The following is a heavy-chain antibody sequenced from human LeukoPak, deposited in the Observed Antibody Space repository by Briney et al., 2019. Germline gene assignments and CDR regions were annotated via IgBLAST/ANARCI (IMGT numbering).Heavy chain of an antibody. CDR1: GFTFSSYA. CDR2: ISGSGGST. D-gene: IGHD3-3*01. J-gene: IGHJ4*02. Sequence: GGSLRLPCAASGFTFSSYAMSWVRQAPGKGLEWVSAISGSGGSTYYADSVKGRFTISRDNSKNTLYLQMNSLRAEDTAAYYCAKGRSITIFGVAAGYWGQGTLVTVSS. V-gene: IGHV3-23*01. CDR3: AKGRSITIFGVAAGY.